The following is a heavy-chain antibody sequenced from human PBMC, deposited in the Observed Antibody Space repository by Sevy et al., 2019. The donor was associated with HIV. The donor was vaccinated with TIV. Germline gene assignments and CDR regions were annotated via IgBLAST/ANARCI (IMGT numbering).Heavy chain of an antibody. V-gene: IGHV3-74*01. CDR1: GFTFSSHW. Sequence: GGSLRLSCAASGFTFSSHWMFWVRQAPGKGLMWVSHINSHGSITNYADSVKGRFAISRDSAKNTVYLRMDSLRAEDTAVYYCARGQLVQFLEWPSYSLDVWGQGTTVTVSS. CDR2: INSHGSIT. D-gene: IGHD3-3*01. J-gene: IGHJ6*02. CDR3: ARGQLVQFLEWPSYSLDV.